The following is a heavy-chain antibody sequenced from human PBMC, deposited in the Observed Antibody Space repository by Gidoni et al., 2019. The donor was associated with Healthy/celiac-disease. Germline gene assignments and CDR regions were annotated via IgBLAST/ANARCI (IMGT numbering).Heavy chain of an antibody. CDR2: ISWNSGSI. CDR3: AKDWAHIAASGEYYYDYYMDV. V-gene: IGHV3-9*01. CDR1: GFTFDASA. J-gene: IGHJ6*03. Sequence: EVQLVGSGGGLVQPGRSLRLSCAASGFTFDASAMHWVRQAPGKGLEWVSGISWNSGSIGYADSVKGRFTISRDNAKNSLYLQMNSLRAEDTALYYCAKDWAHIAASGEYYYDYYMDVWGKGTTVTVSS. D-gene: IGHD6-13*01.